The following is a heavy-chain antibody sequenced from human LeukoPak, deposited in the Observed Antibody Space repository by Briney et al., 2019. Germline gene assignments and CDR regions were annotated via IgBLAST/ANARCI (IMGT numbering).Heavy chain of an antibody. V-gene: IGHV4-59*08. CDR1: GGSFSGYY. CDR3: ARLLPAAISRNNWFDP. Sequence: SETLSLTCAVYGGSFSGYYWSWIRQPPGKGLEWIGYIYYSGSTNYNPSLKSRVTISVDTSKNQFSLKPSSVTAADTAVYYCARLLPAAISRNNWFDPWGQGTLVTVSS. CDR2: IYYSGST. D-gene: IGHD2-2*02. J-gene: IGHJ5*02.